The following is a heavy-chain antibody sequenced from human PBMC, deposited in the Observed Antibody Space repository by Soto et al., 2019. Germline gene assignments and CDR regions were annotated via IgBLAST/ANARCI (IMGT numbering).Heavy chain of an antibody. J-gene: IGHJ4*02. D-gene: IGHD5-12*01. CDR2: ISSGGGNI. CDR1: GFPFSSYE. V-gene: IGHV3-48*03. Sequence: GGSLRLSCAASGFPFSSYEMNWVRQAPGKGLEWVAYISSGGGNIYYAESVKGRFTISRDNAKNSVDLQMNSLRAEDTAVYYCARDRWLRYSGYDWHFDYWGQGTLVTVSS. CDR3: ARDRWLRYSGYDWHFDY.